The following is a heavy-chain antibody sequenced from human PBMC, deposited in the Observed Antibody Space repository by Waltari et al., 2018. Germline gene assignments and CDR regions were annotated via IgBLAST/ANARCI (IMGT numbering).Heavy chain of an antibody. CDR1: GYTPTELA. D-gene: IGHD5-18*01. CDR3: ATGGYSLWLYFDY. J-gene: IGHJ4*02. CDR2: FDPEDGET. Sequence: QVQLVQSGAEVKKPGASVKVSGKVSGYTPTELAMHWVREAPGKGLEWMGGFDPEDGETIYAQKFQGRVTMTEDTSTDTAYMELSSLRSEDTAVYYCATGGYSLWLYFDYWGQGTLVTVSS. V-gene: IGHV1-24*01.